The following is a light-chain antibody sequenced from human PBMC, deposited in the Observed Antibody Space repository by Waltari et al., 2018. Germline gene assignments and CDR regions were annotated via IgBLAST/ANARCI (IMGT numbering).Light chain of an antibody. CDR3: AAWDDSLNGPV. J-gene: IGLJ2*01. Sequence: QSVLTQPPSASGTPGQRVTISCSVSSSNIGRNPVNWYQQLPGTAPKLPIESNTQGPSVFPDRFSGCKSGTSDALAISGLQSEDEADYYCAAWDDSLNGPVFGGGTKLTVL. CDR1: SSNIGRNP. CDR2: SNT. V-gene: IGLV1-44*01.